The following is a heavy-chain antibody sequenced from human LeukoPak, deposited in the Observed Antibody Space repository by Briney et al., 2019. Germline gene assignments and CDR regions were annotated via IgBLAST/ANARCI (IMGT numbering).Heavy chain of an antibody. CDR2: ISGSGGST. CDR3: ARDTLGEGEDANYAVYYFDY. Sequence: TGGSLRLSCAASGFTFSSYAMSWVRQAPGKGLEWVSAISGSGGSTYYADSVKGRFTISRDNSKNTLYLQMNSLRAEDTAVYYCARDTLGEGEDANYAVYYFDYWGQGTPVTVSS. D-gene: IGHD4/OR15-4a*01. CDR1: GFTFSSYA. V-gene: IGHV3-23*01. J-gene: IGHJ4*02.